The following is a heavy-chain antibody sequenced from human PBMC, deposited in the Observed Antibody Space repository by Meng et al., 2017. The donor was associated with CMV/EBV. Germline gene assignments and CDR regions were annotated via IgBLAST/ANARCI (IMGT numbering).Heavy chain of an antibody. V-gene: IGHV3-30*02. Sequence: GESLKISCAASGFTFSSYGMHWVRPAPGKGLEWVAFIRYDGSNKYYADSVKGRFTISRDNSKNTLYLQMNSLRAEDTAVYYCAKEGWDVVVPAASLYYYYGRDVWGQGTTVTVSS. CDR3: AKEGWDVVVPAASLYYYYGRDV. J-gene: IGHJ6*02. CDR2: IRYDGSNK. CDR1: GFTFSSYG. D-gene: IGHD2-2*01.